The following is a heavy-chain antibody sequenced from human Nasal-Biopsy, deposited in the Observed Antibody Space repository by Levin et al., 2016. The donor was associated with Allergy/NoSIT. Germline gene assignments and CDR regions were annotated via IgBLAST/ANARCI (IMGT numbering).Heavy chain of an antibody. V-gene: IGHV3-23*01. D-gene: IGHD2-8*02. CDR1: RFTLSNSA. Sequence: GESLKISCAASRFTLSNSAMDWVRHHPGKGLEWVAGISGSGGRTSYAPSVKGRLTVSRDNDKDTVFLQMNSLRVDDTAVYYCAKDVLVVPASILYYRYYGLDVLGQGTAVTGLL. J-gene: IGHJ6*02. CDR2: ISGSGGRT. CDR3: AKDVLVVPASILYYRYYGLDV.